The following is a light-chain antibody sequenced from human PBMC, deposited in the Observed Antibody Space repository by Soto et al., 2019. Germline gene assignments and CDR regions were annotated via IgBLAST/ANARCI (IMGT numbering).Light chain of an antibody. CDR2: AAS. Sequence: DIQMTQSPYSLSASLAYRVTITCLASQSSSKFINWYQQKPGKAPKLLIYAASSLQSGVPSRFRGSGSGRDFPLTISSLQPEDFATYYCQESYSTPPTFGQGTRLEIK. V-gene: IGKV1-39*01. CDR3: QESYSTPPT. CDR1: QSSSKF. J-gene: IGKJ5*01.